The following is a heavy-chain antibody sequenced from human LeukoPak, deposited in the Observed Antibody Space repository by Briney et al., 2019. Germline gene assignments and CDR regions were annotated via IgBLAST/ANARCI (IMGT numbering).Heavy chain of an antibody. CDR2: IIPIFGTA. D-gene: IGHD4-17*01. Sequence: GASVKVSCKASGGTFSSYAISWVRQAPGQGLEWMGGIIPIFGTANYAQKFQGRVTITADESTSTAYMELSSLRSEDTAVYYCARGTTVTPYNWFDPWRQGTLVTVSS. V-gene: IGHV1-69*13. J-gene: IGHJ5*02. CDR1: GGTFSSYA. CDR3: ARGTTVTPYNWFDP.